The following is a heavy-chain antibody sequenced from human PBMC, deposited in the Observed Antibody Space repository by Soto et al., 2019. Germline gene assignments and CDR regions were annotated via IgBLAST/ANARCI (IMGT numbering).Heavy chain of an antibody. V-gene: IGHV3-7*01. J-gene: IGHJ4*02. D-gene: IGHD2-2*01. CDR2: ISQNGSQN. CDR3: APAHIHACKFDY. CDR1: GFTFSNYR. Sequence: GGSLRLSCAASGFTFSNYRMSWVRQAPGKGLEWVANISQNGSQNYYVDSVKGRFTTSRDNTKNSLYLQMNSLRAEDTAVYYCAPAHIHACKFDYWRRGPLVTVSS.